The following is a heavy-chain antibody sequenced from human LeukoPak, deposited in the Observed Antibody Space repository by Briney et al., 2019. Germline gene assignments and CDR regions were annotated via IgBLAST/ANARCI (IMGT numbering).Heavy chain of an antibody. CDR2: IYSSGSN. CDR3: ARRNPIAAAGTPMY. Sequence: SETLSLTCTVSGGSISGYFWTWIRQPAGKGLEWIGRIYSSGSNNYNPSLKSRVTMSLDTSKNHFSLNLTSVTAADTAVYYCARRNPIAAAGTPMYWGQGTLVTVSS. J-gene: IGHJ4*02. CDR1: GGSISGYF. V-gene: IGHV4-4*07. D-gene: IGHD6-13*01.